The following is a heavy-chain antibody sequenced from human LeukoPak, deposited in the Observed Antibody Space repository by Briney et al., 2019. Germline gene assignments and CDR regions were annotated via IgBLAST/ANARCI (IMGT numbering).Heavy chain of an antibody. CDR1: GYTFTGYY. CDR3: ARGFNRSYSGYDLATYYFDY. J-gene: IGHJ4*02. Sequence: ASVNVSCKASGYTFTGYYMHWVRQAPGQGLEWMGWINPNSGGTNYAQKFQGWVTMTRDTSISTAYMELSRLRSDDTAVYYCARGFNRSYSGYDLATYYFDYWGQGTLVTVSS. D-gene: IGHD5-12*01. V-gene: IGHV1-2*04. CDR2: INPNSGGT.